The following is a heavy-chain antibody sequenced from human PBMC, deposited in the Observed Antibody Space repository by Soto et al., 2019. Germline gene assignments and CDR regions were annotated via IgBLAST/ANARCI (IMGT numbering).Heavy chain of an antibody. CDR3: ARGGGYHDY. CDR2: INDSGSA. V-gene: IGHV4-59*01. Sequence: QVQLQESGPRLVKPSETLSLTCTVSGGSMSSYYWNWIRQPPGRGLEWIGYINDSGSAHYNPSLKSRVTIYVDTFKNQFSLKLTSVTAADTAVYYCARGGGYHDYWGQGTLVTVSS. J-gene: IGHJ4*03. D-gene: IGHD1-26*01. CDR1: GGSMSSYY.